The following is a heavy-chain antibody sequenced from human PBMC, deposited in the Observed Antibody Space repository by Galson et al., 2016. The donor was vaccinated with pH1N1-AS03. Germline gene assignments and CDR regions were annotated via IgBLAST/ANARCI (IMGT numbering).Heavy chain of an antibody. Sequence: SLRLSCAASGFTFSDYYMSWIRQAPGKGLEWVSCITSSGSTGTTIYYADSVKGRFTISRDNAKNSLYLQMNSLRAEDTAIYYCARCWYDFWSGYLVDPFDYWGQGALVTVSS. CDR1: GFTFSDYY. V-gene: IGHV3-11*01. J-gene: IGHJ4*02. D-gene: IGHD3-3*01. CDR3: ARCWYDFWSGYLVDPFDY. CDR2: ITSSGSTGTTI.